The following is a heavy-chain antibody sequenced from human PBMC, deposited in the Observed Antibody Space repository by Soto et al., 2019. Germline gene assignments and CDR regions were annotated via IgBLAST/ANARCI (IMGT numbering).Heavy chain of an antibody. Sequence: GGSLRLSCAASGFTFSSYSMDWVRQASGKGLEWVSYISSSSTTIYYADSVKGRFTISRDNAKNSLYLQMNSLRDEDTAVYYCARETYYYASGSYSYGMDVWGQGTTVTVSS. CDR2: ISSSSTTI. V-gene: IGHV3-48*02. CDR1: GFTFSSYS. J-gene: IGHJ6*02. CDR3: ARETYYYASGSYSYGMDV. D-gene: IGHD3-10*01.